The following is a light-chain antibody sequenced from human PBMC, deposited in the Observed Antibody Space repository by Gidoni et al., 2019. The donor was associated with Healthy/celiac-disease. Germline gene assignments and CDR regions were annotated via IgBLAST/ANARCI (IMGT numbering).Light chain of an antibody. CDR3: AAWDDSLNGVV. CDR2: STN. Sequence: QSVLTQPPSASGTPGQRVTISCSGSSSNIGRNTVHWYQQLPGTAPKLHIYSTNQRPSGVPARFSGSKSGTSASLAISGLQSEDEADYYCAAWDDSLNGVVFGGVTKLTVL. V-gene: IGLV1-44*01. CDR1: SSNIGRNT. J-gene: IGLJ2*01.